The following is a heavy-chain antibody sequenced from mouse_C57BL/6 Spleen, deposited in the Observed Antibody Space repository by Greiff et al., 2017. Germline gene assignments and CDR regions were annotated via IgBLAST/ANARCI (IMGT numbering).Heavy chain of an antibody. J-gene: IGHJ4*01. V-gene: IGHV1-69*01. CDR1: GYTFTSYW. Sequence: QVHVKQPGAELVMPGASVKLSCKASGYTFTSYWMHWVKQRPGQGLEWIGEIDPSDSYTNYNQKFKGKSTLTVDKSSSTAYMQLSSLTSEDSAVYYCARRYYGSTDAMDYWGQGTSVTVSS. CDR2: IDPSDSYT. CDR3: ARRYYGSTDAMDY. D-gene: IGHD1-1*01.